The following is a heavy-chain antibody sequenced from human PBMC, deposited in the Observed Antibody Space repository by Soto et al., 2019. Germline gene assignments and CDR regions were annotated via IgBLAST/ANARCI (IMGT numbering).Heavy chain of an antibody. V-gene: IGHV4-30-2*01. D-gene: IGHD5-18*01. CDR1: GGSISSGGYS. Sequence: SETLSLTCAVSGGSISSGGYSWSWIRQPPGKGLEWIGYIYHSGSTYYNPSLKSRVTISVDRSKNQFSLKLSSVTAADTAVYYCARGQGGYSYGAEPDYWGQGTLVTVSS. CDR2: IYHSGST. CDR3: ARGQGGYSYGAEPDY. J-gene: IGHJ4*02.